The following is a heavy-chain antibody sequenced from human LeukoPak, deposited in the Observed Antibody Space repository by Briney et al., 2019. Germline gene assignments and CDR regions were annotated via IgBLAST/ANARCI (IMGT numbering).Heavy chain of an antibody. CDR3: ARGGTYGDYGGY. CDR2: ISSSGTNI. V-gene: IGHV3-21*06. CDR1: GFTFSYYG. D-gene: IGHD4-17*01. Sequence: GGSLRLSCIASGFTFSYYGMNWVRQAPGEGLEWVSSISSSGTNIYYTESVKGRFTISRDNAKNSLHLQMNSLRPEDTAVYYCARGGTYGDYGGYWGQGTLVTVSS. J-gene: IGHJ4*02.